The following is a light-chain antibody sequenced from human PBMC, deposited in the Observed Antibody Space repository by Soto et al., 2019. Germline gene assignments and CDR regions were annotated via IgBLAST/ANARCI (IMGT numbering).Light chain of an antibody. Sequence: QSALTQPASVSGSPGQSITISCTGTISDVGSYNLVSWYQQHPGKAPKLMIYEGSKRPSGVSNRFSGSKSGNTASLTISGLQAEDEADYYCCSYAGSSLYVFGTGTKVTVL. V-gene: IGLV2-23*01. J-gene: IGLJ1*01. CDR1: ISDVGSYNL. CDR2: EGS. CDR3: CSYAGSSLYV.